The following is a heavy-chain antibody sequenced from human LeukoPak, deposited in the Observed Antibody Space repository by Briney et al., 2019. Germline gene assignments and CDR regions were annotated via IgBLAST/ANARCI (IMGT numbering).Heavy chain of an antibody. D-gene: IGHD2-8*01. CDR3: ARSEIYCNNGFCYREPCDY. J-gene: IGHJ4*02. CDR1: GYTFRDYN. Sequence: SVKVSCKAYGYTFRDYNIHWVRQAPGQGLEWMGWINPYSGGTNYAQKFRGRVTMTRDTSISTAYVDLSRLTSDDTAVYYCARSEIYCNNGFCYREPCDYWGQGTLVTVSS. CDR2: INPYSGGT. V-gene: IGHV1-2*02.